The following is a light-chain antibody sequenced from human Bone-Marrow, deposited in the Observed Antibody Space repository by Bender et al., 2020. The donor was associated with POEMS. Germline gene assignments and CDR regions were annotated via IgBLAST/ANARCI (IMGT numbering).Light chain of an antibody. CDR1: ISDIGGYNY. CDR2: DVR. J-gene: IGLJ3*02. Sequence: QSALTQPASVSGSLGQSITISCTGTISDIGGYNYVSWYQQHPGKVPKVLIYDVRSRPSGVSTRFSGSKSGNTASLTISGLQAEDEADYYCSSHAGRTTPWVFVGVTKLP. V-gene: IGLV2-14*03. CDR3: SSHAGRTTPWV.